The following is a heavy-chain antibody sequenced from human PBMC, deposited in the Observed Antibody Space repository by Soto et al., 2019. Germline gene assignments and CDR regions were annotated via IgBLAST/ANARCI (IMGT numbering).Heavy chain of an antibody. CDR1: GGSISSYY. D-gene: IGHD5-12*01. V-gene: IGHV4-59*08. CDR2: IYYSGST. CDR3: ARHLPGYSGYDSFPYFDY. J-gene: IGHJ4*02. Sequence: SETLSLTCTVSGGSISSYYWSWIRQPPGKGLEWIGYIYYSGSTNYNPSLKSRVTISVDTSKNQFSLKLSSVTAADTAVYYCARHLPGYSGYDSFPYFDYWGQGTLVTVS.